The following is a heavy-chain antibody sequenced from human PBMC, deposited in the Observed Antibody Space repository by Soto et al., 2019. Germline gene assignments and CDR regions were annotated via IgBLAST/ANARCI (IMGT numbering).Heavy chain of an antibody. CDR2: ISATHDNT. J-gene: IGHJ4*02. D-gene: IGHD3-10*01. CDR3: ARAESDPLLWYGEPYGTPPQTFDY. V-gene: IGHV1-18*01. Sequence: QVQLVQSGAEVKMPGASVKVSCTTSGYTFTRYGVTWLRQAPGRRLEWMGSISATHDNTNYAHNLRGRITMTTDISTTTAYMELRSLRSDDTAIYYCARAESDPLLWYGEPYGTPPQTFDYWGQGTLLTVSS. CDR1: GYTFTRYG.